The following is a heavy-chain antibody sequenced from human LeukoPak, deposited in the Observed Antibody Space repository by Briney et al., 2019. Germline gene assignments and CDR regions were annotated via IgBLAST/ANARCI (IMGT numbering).Heavy chain of an antibody. CDR3: ASTYYDFWSNDYGMDV. J-gene: IGHJ6*02. CDR2: IYTSGST. Sequence: SETLSLTCTVSGGSISSYYWSWIRQPAGKGLEWIGRIYTSGSTNYNPSLKSRVTMSVDTSKNQFSLKLSSVTAADTAVYYCASTYYDFWSNDYGMDVWGQGTTVTVSS. CDR1: GGSISSYY. D-gene: IGHD3-3*01. V-gene: IGHV4-4*07.